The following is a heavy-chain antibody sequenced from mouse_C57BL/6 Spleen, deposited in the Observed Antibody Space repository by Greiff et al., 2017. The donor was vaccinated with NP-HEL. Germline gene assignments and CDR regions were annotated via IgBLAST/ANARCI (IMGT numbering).Heavy chain of an antibody. Sequence: EVMLVESGGGLVKPGGSLKLSCAASGFTFSSYAMSWVRQTPEKRLEWVATISDGGSYTYYPDNVKGRFTISRDNAKNNLYLQMSHLKSEDTAMYYCARDNYGSFYFDYWGQGTTLTVSS. CDR2: ISDGGSYT. D-gene: IGHD1-1*01. V-gene: IGHV5-4*01. CDR1: GFTFSSYA. J-gene: IGHJ2*01. CDR3: ARDNYGSFYFDY.